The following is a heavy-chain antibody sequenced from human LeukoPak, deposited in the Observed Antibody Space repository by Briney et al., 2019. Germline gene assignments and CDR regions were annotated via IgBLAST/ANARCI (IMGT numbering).Heavy chain of an antibody. CDR3: ARWTYYYDSSGYYYPFQH. Sequence: GGSLRLSCAASGFTFNDYSMNWVRQAPGKGLEWIAYISNAGSTVFYADSVKGRFTISKDNAKNSLSLQMNSLRAEDTAVYYCARWTYYYDSSGYYYPFQHWGQGTLVTVSS. J-gene: IGHJ1*01. CDR1: GFTFNDYS. D-gene: IGHD3-22*01. CDR2: ISNAGSTV. V-gene: IGHV3-48*01.